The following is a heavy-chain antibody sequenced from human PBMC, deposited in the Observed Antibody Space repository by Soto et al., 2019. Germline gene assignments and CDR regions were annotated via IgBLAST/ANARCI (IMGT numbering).Heavy chain of an antibody. CDR1: GFSFSRYW. CDR3: VSPPDAGRNTILTR. D-gene: IGHD3-9*01. J-gene: IGHJ4*02. V-gene: IGHV3-7*05. CDR2: IKDDGSAK. Sequence: EAQLVESGGGLVQPGGSLRLSCAASGFSFSRYWMTWVRQAPGTGLEWVANIKDDGSAKYYVDSVRGRFPISRHNAKNSLFLQLNSLRAEDSALYYCVSPPDAGRNTILTRWGQGALVTVSS.